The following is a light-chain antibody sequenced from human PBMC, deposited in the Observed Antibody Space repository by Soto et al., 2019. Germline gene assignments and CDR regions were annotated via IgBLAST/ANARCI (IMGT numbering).Light chain of an antibody. CDR2: LISDGSH. V-gene: IGLV4-69*01. J-gene: IGLJ2*01. Sequence: QSVLTQSPSASASLGASVKLTCTLSSGHSSYAIAWHQQQPEKGPRYLMKLISDGSHSKGDGIPDRFSGSSSGAERYLTISSLQSEDEADYYCQTWGTGIYVVFGGGTKLPS. CDR3: QTWGTGIYVV. CDR1: SGHSSYA.